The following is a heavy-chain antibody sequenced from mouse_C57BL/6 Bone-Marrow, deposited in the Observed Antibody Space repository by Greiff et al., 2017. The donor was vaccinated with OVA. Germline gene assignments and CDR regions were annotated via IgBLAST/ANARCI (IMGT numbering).Heavy chain of an antibody. CDR2: IDPSDSYT. CDR1: GYTFTSYW. J-gene: IGHJ4*01. CDR3: ARRGDYDYDDAMDY. Sequence: QVQLQQPGAELVMPGASVKLSCKASGYTFTSYWMHWVKQRPGQGLEWIGEIDPSDSYTNYNQKFKGKSTLTVDKSSSTAYMQLSSLTSEDSAVYYCARRGDYDYDDAMDYWGQGTSVTVSS. D-gene: IGHD2-4*01. V-gene: IGHV1-69*01.